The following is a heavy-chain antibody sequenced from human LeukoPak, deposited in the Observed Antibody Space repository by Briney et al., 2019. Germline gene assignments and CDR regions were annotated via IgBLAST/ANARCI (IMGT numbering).Heavy chain of an antibody. D-gene: IGHD3-10*01. CDR3: ARGPVGNGSGSSRTDV. CDR1: GFTFSSYD. J-gene: IGHJ6*02. CDR2: IGTAGDT. Sequence: PGGSLRLSCAASGFTFSSYDMHWVRQATGKGLEWVSAIGTAGDTYYPGSVKGRFTISRENAKNSLYLQMNSLRAGDTAVYYCARGPVGNGSGSSRTDVWGQGTTVTVSS. V-gene: IGHV3-13*01.